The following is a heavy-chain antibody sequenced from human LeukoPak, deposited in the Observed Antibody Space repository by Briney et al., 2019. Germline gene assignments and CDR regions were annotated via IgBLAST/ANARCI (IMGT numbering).Heavy chain of an antibody. V-gene: IGHV3-48*01. CDR1: GFSFTAYS. CDR2: IGPGGDI. J-gene: IGHJ4*02. CDR3: ARRFDS. Sequence: GGSLRLSCPASGFSFTAYSMNWVRQAPGRGLEWISYIGPGGDIYYADSVTGRFTVSRDTAKNSLYLQMNGLRVEDTAVYYCARRFDSWGQGTLVTVSS.